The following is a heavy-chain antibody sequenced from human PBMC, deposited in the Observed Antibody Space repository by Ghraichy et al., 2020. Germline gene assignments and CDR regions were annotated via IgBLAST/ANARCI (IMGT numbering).Heavy chain of an antibody. CDR1: GFSFSSYA. Sequence: GGSLRLSCAASGFSFSSYAMNWVRQAPGKGLEWVSFICTSGHNMYYADSVKGRFTISRDNAGNSLYLQMNSLRAEDTAVYYCARDWSNICYYYLDHWGQGTLGSGSS. D-gene: IGHD3-3*01. V-gene: IGHV3-48*01. J-gene: IGHJ4*02. CDR3: ARDWSNICYYYLDH. CDR2: ICTSGHNM.